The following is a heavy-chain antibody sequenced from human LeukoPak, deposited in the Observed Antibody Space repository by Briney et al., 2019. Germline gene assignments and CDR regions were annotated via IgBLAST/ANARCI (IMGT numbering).Heavy chain of an antibody. Sequence: PGGSLRLSCAASGFTFDDYAMHWVRQAPGKGLEWVSLISGDGGSTYYADSVKGRFTVSRDNSKNSLYLHMSSLRTEDPALFYCAKDTIPYGRSYYYMDVWGKGTTVTVFS. CDR1: GFTFDDYA. V-gene: IGHV3-43*02. D-gene: IGHD3-10*01. J-gene: IGHJ6*03. CDR2: ISGDGGST. CDR3: AKDTIPYGRSYYYMDV.